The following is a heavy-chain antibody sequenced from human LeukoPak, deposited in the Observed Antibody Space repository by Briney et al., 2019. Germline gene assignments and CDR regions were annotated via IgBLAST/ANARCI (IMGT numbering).Heavy chain of an antibody. D-gene: IGHD2-2*01. V-gene: IGHV3-7*05. CDR3: ARVRGGYYFDY. J-gene: IGHJ4*02. Sequence: PGGSLRLSCAPSGLILSSYCMTWARQSPGEGLEGVHKIKADGNEKSYVDSVKGRFTLSRDNAKNSLHMQMTSLRAADPAVYYCARVRGGYYFDYWGQGTLVTVSS. CDR2: IKADGNEK. CDR1: GLILSSYC.